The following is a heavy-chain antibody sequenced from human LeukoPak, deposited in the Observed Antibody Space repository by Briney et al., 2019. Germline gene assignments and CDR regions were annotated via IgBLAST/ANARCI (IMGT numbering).Heavy chain of an antibody. D-gene: IGHD3-22*01. CDR1: GYTLTELS. V-gene: IGHV1-69*06. CDR2: IIPIFGTA. Sequence: GASVKVSCKVSGYTLTELSMHWVRQAPGKGLEWMGGIIPIFGTANYAQKFQGRVTITADKSTSTAYMELSSLRSEDTAVYYCARSDYYDSSGYSRYYFDYWGQGTLVTVSS. CDR3: ARSDYYDSSGYSRYYFDY. J-gene: IGHJ4*02.